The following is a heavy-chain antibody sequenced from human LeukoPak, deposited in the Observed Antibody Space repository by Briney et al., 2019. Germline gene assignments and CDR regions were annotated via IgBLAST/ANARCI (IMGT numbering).Heavy chain of an antibody. CDR1: GFTFSSYA. J-gene: IGHJ6*02. CDR3: AKDPSRSYCSGGSCFEDV. Sequence: GGSLRLSCAASGFTFSSYAMSWVRQAPGKGLAWVSAISGSGGSTYYADSVKGRFTISRDNSKNTLYLQMNSLRAEDTAVYYCAKDPSRSYCSGGSCFEDVWGQGTTVTVSS. D-gene: IGHD2-15*01. V-gene: IGHV3-23*01. CDR2: ISGSGGST.